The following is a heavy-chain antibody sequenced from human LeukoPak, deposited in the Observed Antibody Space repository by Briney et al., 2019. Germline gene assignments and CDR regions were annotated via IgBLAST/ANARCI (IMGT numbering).Heavy chain of an antibody. D-gene: IGHD4-17*01. J-gene: IGHJ4*02. CDR1: GFSFSSSW. CDR2: IKPDSSEK. V-gene: IGHV3-7*05. CDR3: ARIGRDYGDYFDY. Sequence: GGSLRLSCAASGFSFSSSWMSWVRQAPGKGMEWVANIKPDSSEKHYVDSVKGRFTISRDNAKNSLFLQMDGLRAGDTAVYYCARIGRDYGDYFDYWGQGTLVTVSS.